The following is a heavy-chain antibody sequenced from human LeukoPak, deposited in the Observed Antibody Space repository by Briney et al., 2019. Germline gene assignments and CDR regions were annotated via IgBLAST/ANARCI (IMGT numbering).Heavy chain of an antibody. CDR2: MYYSGIT. Sequence: SETLSLTCTVSGGSISSHYWSWIRQPPGKGLEWIGYMYYSGITNYNPSLKSRVTISVDTSKNQFSLKLSSVTAADTAVYYCATGSSGGLYYFYYMDVWGKGTTVSVSS. J-gene: IGHJ6*03. CDR1: GGSISSHY. CDR3: ATGSSGGLYYFYYMDV. D-gene: IGHD2-15*01. V-gene: IGHV4-59*11.